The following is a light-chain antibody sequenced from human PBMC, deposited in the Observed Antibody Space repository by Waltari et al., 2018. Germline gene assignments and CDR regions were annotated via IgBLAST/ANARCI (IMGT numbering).Light chain of an antibody. Sequence: DFVMTQSPDSLAVSLGERATINCRSSQTVFYSANNNNYLAWYQQKPGQPPKLLISWASTRESGVPDRFSGSGSGTDFTLTISSLQPEDFATYYCQQPHSLPLNFGGGTKVEIK. CDR1: QTVFYSANNNNY. V-gene: IGKV4-1*01. CDR3: QQPHSLPLN. CDR2: WAS. J-gene: IGKJ4*01.